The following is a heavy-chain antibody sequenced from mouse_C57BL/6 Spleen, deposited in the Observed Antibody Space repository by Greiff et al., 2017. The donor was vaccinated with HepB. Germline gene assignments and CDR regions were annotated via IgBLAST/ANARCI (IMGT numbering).Heavy chain of an antibody. Sequence: QVQLQQPGAELVKPGASVKMSCKASGYTFTSYWITWVKQRPGQGLEWIGDIYPGSGSTNYNEKFKSKATLTVDTSSSTAYMQLSSLTSEDSAVYYCARALYSNSYFDYWGQGTTLTVSS. CDR2: IYPGSGST. CDR3: ARALYSNSYFDY. V-gene: IGHV1-55*01. D-gene: IGHD2-5*01. J-gene: IGHJ2*01. CDR1: GYTFTSYW.